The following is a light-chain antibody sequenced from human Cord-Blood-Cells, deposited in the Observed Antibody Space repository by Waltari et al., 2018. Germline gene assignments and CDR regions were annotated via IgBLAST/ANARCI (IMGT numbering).Light chain of an antibody. V-gene: IGLV2-8*01. CDR2: EVS. CDR1: SSDVGGYNY. CDR3: SSYAGSNAYV. J-gene: IGLJ1*01. Sequence: QSALTQPPSASGSPGQSVTISCTGTSSDVGGYNYVSWYQQHPGKAPKRMIYEVSKRPSGVPDRFSGSKSGNTASLTVSGLQAEDEADYYCSSYAGSNAYVFGTGTKVTVL.